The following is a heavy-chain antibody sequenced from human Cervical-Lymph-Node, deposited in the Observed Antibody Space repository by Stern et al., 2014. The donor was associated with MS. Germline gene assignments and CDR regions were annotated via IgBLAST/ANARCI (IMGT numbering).Heavy chain of an antibody. CDR3: ARGPHSVIILAQYFPH. D-gene: IGHD3-9*01. V-gene: IGHV1-69*01. CDR2: ITPIFGTT. Sequence: VQLVESGAVMKTPGSSVKVSCKASGGSINSYALSWVRQAPGQGLEWMGGITPIFGTTDYAQKFQGRVTITADESTSTVYLEVSSLRSEDTATYYCARGPHSVIILAQYFPHWGQGTLVTVSS. J-gene: IGHJ1*01. CDR1: GGSINSYA.